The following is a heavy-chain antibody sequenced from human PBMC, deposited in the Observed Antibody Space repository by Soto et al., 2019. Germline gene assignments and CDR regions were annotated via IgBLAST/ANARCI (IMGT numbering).Heavy chain of an antibody. V-gene: IGHV4-39*01. D-gene: IGHD3-9*01. Sequence: DPPETLSLTCSVSDDSINSDKYYWGWIRQPPGKGLEWIGSIYYRGNAYYNPSLQTRVTISLDKSKSQFSLKLNSVTAADSAVYFCARLEGLATISYYFDFWGPGALVTVSS. CDR2: IYYRGNA. CDR3: ARLEGLATISYYFDF. CDR1: DDSINSDKYY. J-gene: IGHJ4*02.